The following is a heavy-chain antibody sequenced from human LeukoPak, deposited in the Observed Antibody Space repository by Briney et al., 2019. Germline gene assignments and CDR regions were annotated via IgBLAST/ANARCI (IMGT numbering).Heavy chain of an antibody. J-gene: IGHJ4*02. CDR2: VKSDGTAT. CDR3: VRKFSTGD. Sequence: PGGSLRLSCAASGFTFSSHLMHWVCQAQGTGLVWVSSVKSDGTATNYADSVKGRFTISRDNAKNTLYLQMNSLRVEDTAVYYCVRKFSTGDWGQGTLVTVSS. CDR1: GFTFSSHL. V-gene: IGHV3-74*01. D-gene: IGHD1-14*01.